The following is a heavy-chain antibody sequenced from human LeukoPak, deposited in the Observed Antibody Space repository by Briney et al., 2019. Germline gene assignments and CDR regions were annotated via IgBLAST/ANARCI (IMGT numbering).Heavy chain of an antibody. CDR1: GGSISSGSYY. V-gene: IGHV4-61*02. CDR3: ARGPVLLWFGELLGPSYYMDV. CDR2: IYTSGST. J-gene: IGHJ6*03. Sequence: SETLSLTCTVSGGSISSGSYYWSWIRQPAGKGLEWIGRIYTSGSTNYNPSLKSRVTISVDTSKNQFSLKLSSVTAADTAVYYCARGPVLLWFGELLGPSYYMDVWGKGTTVTVSS. D-gene: IGHD3-10*01.